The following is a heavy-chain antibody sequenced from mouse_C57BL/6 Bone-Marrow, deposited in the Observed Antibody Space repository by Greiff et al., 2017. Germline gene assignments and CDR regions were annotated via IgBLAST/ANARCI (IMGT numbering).Heavy chain of an antibody. CDR3: AIGDSDKYDEGDYFDY. Sequence: VQRVASGPGLVAPSQRLSITCTVTGFSFTSYGVNWVRQPPGKGLEWLGVIWGDGSTNYHSALITRLDISKDKSKSQIFLKLYCLQTDDTATYYCAIGDSDKYDEGDYFDYWGQGTTLTVSS. CDR2: IWGDGST. J-gene: IGHJ2*01. CDR1: GFSFTSYG. D-gene: IGHD2-12*01. V-gene: IGHV2-3*01.